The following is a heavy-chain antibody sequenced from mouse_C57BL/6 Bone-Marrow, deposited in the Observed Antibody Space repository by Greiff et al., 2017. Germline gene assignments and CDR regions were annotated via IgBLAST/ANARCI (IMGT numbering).Heavy chain of an antibody. CDR1: GYTFTDYY. D-gene: IGHD2-5*01. J-gene: IGHJ2*01. CDR3: ARGGIYSNYVDY. V-gene: IGHV1-19*01. Sequence: EVKLMESGPVLVKPGASVTMSCKASGYTFTDYYMNWVKQSHGKSLEWIGVINPYNGGTSSNQKFKGKATLTVEQSSSTAYMARNSLTSEDSAVYYCARGGIYSNYVDYWGQGTTLTVSS. CDR2: INPYNGGT.